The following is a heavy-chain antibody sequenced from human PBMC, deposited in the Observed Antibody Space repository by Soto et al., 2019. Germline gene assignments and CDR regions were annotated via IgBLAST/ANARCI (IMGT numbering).Heavy chain of an antibody. Sequence: PGGSLRLSCEVSGFRFSSYGVHWVRQAPGKGLEWVALISDDGRNTFYPDSVKGRFSISRDNSKNTVYLQMNSLRAEDTAVYYCAKXPRGNGDVTHYYNGMDVWGQGTTVTVSS. CDR3: AKXPRGNGDVTHYYNGMDV. D-gene: IGHD3-10*01. CDR1: GFRFSSYG. V-gene: IGHV3-30*18. J-gene: IGHJ6*02. CDR2: ISDDGRNT.